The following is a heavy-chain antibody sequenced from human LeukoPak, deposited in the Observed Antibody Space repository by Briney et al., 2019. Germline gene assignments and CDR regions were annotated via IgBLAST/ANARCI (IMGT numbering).Heavy chain of an antibody. CDR3: ASSSRGVTQRYDY. D-gene: IGHD4-23*01. V-gene: IGHV1-69*05. Sequence: ASVKVSCKASGYTFTGYYMHWVRQAPGQGLEWMGRIIPIFGTANYAQKFQGRVTITTDESTITAYMELSSLRSEDTAVYYCASSSRGVTQRYDYWGQGTLVTVSS. CDR2: IIPIFGTA. CDR1: GYTFTGYY. J-gene: IGHJ4*02.